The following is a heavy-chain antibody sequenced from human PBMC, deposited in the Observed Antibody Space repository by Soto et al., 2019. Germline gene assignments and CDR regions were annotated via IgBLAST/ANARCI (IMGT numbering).Heavy chain of an antibody. V-gene: IGHV3-7*01. D-gene: IGHD2-21*02. J-gene: IGHJ4*02. CDR3: ARAGYCGPGCYYYFDY. CDR1: GFTFGSYW. Sequence: GSLRLSCAVSGFTFGSYWMNWVRLIPGKGLEWVAYIKPDGSATYYVDSVKGRFTISRGNAKNSLYLQMNNLRVEDTSVYYCARAGYCGPGCYYYFDYWGQGTLVTVSS. CDR2: IKPDGSAT.